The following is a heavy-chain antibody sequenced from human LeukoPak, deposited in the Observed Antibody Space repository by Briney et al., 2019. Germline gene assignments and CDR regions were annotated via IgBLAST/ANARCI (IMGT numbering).Heavy chain of an antibody. CDR2: ISYDGSNK. CDR1: GFTFSSYA. V-gene: IGHV3-30*04. CDR3: ARRAAAGTGLDYYYYGMDV. J-gene: IGHJ6*04. Sequence: GGSLRLSCAASGFTFSSYAMHWVRLAPGKGLEWVAVISYDGSNKYYADSVKGRFTISRDNSKNTLYLQMNSLRAEDTAVYYCARRAAAGTGLDYYYYGMDVWGKGTTVTVSS. D-gene: IGHD6-13*01.